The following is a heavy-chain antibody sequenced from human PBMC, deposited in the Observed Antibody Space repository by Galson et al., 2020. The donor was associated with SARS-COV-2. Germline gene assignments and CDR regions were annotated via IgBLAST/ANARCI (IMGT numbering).Heavy chain of an antibody. CDR1: GYTLTELS. V-gene: IGHV1-24*01. J-gene: IGHJ5*02. Sequence: ASVKVSCKVSGYTLTELSMHWVRQAPGKGLEWMGGFDPEDAETIYAQKFQGRVTMTEDTSTDTAYMELSSLRSEDKAVYYCAVTTVVTRSFWFDHWGQGTLVTVSS. CDR3: AVTTVVTRSFWFDH. D-gene: IGHD4-17*01. CDR2: FDPEDAET.